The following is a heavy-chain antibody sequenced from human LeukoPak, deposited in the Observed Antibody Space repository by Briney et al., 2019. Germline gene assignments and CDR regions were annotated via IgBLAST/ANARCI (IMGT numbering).Heavy chain of an antibody. CDR1: GGSISSSSYY. V-gene: IGHV4-39*01. CDR3: ARLQDIVVVVAAMGPEPSDAFDI. CDR2: IYYSGST. J-gene: IGHJ3*02. Sequence: PSETLSLTCTVSGGSISSSSYYWGWIRQPPGTGLEWIGSIYYSGSTYYNPSLKSRVTISVDTSKNQFSLKLSSVTAADTAAYYCARLQDIVVVVAAMGPEPSDAFDIWGQGTMVTVSS. D-gene: IGHD2-15*01.